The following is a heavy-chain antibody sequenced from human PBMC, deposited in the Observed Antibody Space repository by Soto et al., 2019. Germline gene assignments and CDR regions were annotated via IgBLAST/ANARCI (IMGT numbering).Heavy chain of an antibody. V-gene: IGHV1-69*08. D-gene: IGHD3-10*01. J-gene: IGHJ4*02. Sequence: QVQLVQSGAEVKKPGSSVMISCKASGGTFSSYTINWVRQAPGQGLEWMGRIIPILDMADYAQKFQGRVTITADKSTTTAYMELSSLKSEDSAVYYCARDGVGGSGSVPYWGQGTLVTVSS. CDR3: ARDGVGGSGSVPY. CDR2: IIPILDMA. CDR1: GGTFSSYT.